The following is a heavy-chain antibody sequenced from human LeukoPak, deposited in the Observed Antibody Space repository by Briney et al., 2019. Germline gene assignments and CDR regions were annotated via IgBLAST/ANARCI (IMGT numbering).Heavy chain of an antibody. D-gene: IGHD6-13*01. Sequence: GGPLRLSCAASGFTFSSYAMSWVRQAPGKGLEWVSAISGSGGSTYYADSVKGRFTISRDNSKNTLYLQMNSLRAEDTAVYYCAKEYYSSSWTLRYPFDYWGQGTLVTVSS. CDR2: ISGSGGST. CDR3: AKEYYSSSWTLRYPFDY. CDR1: GFTFSSYA. J-gene: IGHJ4*02. V-gene: IGHV3-23*01.